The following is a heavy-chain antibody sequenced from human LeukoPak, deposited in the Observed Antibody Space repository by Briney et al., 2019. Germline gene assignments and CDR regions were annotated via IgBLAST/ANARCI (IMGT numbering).Heavy chain of an antibody. Sequence: RAGGSLRLSCVASGFTFRSYSMHWVRQAPGKGLEWLTLISYHGTNKEYTDSVDGRFTICRDNSKNTLFLQMNSLRTEDTAVYFCARSPERLGQGYLDSWGQGTLVTVSS. CDR2: ISYHGTNK. J-gene: IGHJ4*02. CDR1: GFTFRSYS. CDR3: ARSPERLGQGYLDS. V-gene: IGHV3-30*04. D-gene: IGHD3/OR15-3a*01.